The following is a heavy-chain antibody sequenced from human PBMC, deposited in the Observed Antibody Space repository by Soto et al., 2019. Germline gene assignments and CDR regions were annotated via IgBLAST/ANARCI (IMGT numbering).Heavy chain of an antibody. V-gene: IGHV3-9*01. CDR1: GFSFEDYG. D-gene: IGHD6-13*01. Sequence: GGSLRLSCAASGFSFEDYGMHWVRQVPGKGLEWVSGISWNSDSKDYADSVQGRFTISRDNAKNSLYLQMNSLRAEDTAVYYCARHPERIAQIGWFDPWGQGTLVTVS. CDR2: ISWNSDSK. CDR3: ARHPERIAQIGWFDP. J-gene: IGHJ5*02.